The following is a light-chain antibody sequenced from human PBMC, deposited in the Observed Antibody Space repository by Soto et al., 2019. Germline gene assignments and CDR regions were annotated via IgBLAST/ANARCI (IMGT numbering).Light chain of an antibody. CDR3: NSFTTSSTYV. CDR2: DVS. V-gene: IGLV2-14*03. Sequence: QSALTQPGAVSGSRGQSISISCTGNTSDVGRYNYVSWYQQHPGKAPKLMIYDVSYRPSWVSNRFSGSKSGITASLTISGLQAEDEADYYCNSFTTSSTYVFGTGTKVTVL. J-gene: IGLJ1*01. CDR1: TSDVGRYNY.